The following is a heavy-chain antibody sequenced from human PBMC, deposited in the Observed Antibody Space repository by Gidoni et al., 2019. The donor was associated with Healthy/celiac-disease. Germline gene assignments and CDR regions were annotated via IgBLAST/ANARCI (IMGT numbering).Heavy chain of an antibody. D-gene: IGHD4-17*01. Sequence: QVQLQDSGPGLVQPPETLSPTCTVSAGSISRYYWSWIRQPAGQGLEWIGRISTSGSTNYNPSLKSRVTMSVDTSKNQFSLKLSSVTAADTAVYYCARDQVYGDYFVWFDPWGQGPLVTVSS. V-gene: IGHV4-4*07. CDR3: ARDQVYGDYFVWFDP. CDR1: AGSISRYY. J-gene: IGHJ5*02. CDR2: ISTSGST.